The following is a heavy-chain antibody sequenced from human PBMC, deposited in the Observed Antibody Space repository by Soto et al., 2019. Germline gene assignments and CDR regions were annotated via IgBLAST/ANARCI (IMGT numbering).Heavy chain of an antibody. CDR2: IYSGGST. Sequence: GGSLRVSCAASGFTVSSNYMSWVRQAPGKGLEWVSVIYSGGSTYYADSVKGRFTISRDNSKNTLYLQMNSLRAEDTAVYYCARDSSSYYGMDVWGQGTTVTVSS. V-gene: IGHV3-53*01. CDR3: ARDSSSYYGMDV. D-gene: IGHD6-6*01. J-gene: IGHJ6*02. CDR1: GFTVSSNY.